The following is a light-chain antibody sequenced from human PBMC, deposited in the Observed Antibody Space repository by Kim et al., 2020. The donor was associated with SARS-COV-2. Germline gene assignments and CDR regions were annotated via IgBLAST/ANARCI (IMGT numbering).Light chain of an antibody. CDR1: SSNIGGNT. J-gene: IGLJ3*02. Sequence: QSVLTQPPSASGTPGQRLTISCSGSSSNIGGNTVSWYQHLPGTAPKLLIYSNNQRPSGVPDRFSGSKSGTSASLAISGLQSEDEADYYCATWDDSLNGWVFGGGTKLTVL. CDR2: SNN. CDR3: ATWDDSLNGWV. V-gene: IGLV1-44*01.